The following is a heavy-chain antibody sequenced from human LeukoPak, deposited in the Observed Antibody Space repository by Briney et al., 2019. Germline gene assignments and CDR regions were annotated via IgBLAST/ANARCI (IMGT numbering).Heavy chain of an antibody. CDR2: ISYDGSNK. V-gene: IGHV3-30*03. CDR3: ARDRALAGTNRDYYYGMDV. Sequence: GRSLRLSCAASGFTFSSYGMHWVRQAPGKGLEWVAVISYDGSNKYYADSVKGRFTISRDNSKNTLYLQMNSLRAEDTAVYYCARDRALAGTNRDYYYGMDVWGQGTTVTVSS. CDR1: GFTFSSYG. J-gene: IGHJ6*02. D-gene: IGHD7-27*01.